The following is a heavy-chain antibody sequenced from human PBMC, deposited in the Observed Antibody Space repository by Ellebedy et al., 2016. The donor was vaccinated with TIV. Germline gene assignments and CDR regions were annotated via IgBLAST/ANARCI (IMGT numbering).Heavy chain of an antibody. V-gene: IGHV3-30-3*01. CDR3: ARDYHVLLWFGELYSGYFDY. CDR1: GFTFSSYA. J-gene: IGHJ4*02. D-gene: IGHD3-10*01. CDR2: ISYDGSNK. Sequence: GGSLRLSCAASGFTFSSYAMHWVRQAPGKGLEWVAVISYDGSNKYYADSVKGRFTISRDNSKNTLYLQMNSLRAEDTAVYYCARDYHVLLWFGELYSGYFDYWGQGTLVTVSS.